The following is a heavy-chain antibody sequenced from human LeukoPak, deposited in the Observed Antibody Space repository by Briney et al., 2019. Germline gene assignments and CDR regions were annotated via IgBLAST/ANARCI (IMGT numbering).Heavy chain of an antibody. V-gene: IGHV3-21*04. Sequence: GGSLRLSCEASGFSFSSYNMDWVRQTPGKGLEWISSITTSSSYTFYADSVKGRFTISRDNSKNTVYLQMDSLRAEDSAVYYCAKNAGYSYGLYYFDYWGQGTLVTVSS. CDR3: AKNAGYSYGLYYFDY. CDR2: ITTSSSYT. D-gene: IGHD5-18*01. J-gene: IGHJ4*02. CDR1: GFSFSSYN.